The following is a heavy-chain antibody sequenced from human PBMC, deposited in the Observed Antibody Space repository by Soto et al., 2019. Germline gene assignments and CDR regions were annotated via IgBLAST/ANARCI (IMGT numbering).Heavy chain of an antibody. CDR2: IWYDGSNK. CDR3: ARHPVSDSSSWFFDY. J-gene: IGHJ4*02. V-gene: IGHV3-33*01. CDR1: GFTFSSYG. D-gene: IGHD6-13*01. Sequence: QVQLVESGGGVVQPGRSLRLSCAASGFTFSSYGMHWVRQAPGKGLEWVAVIWYDGSNKYYADSVKGRFTISRDNSKNTLYPQMNSLRAEDTAVYYCARHPVSDSSSWFFDYWGQGTLVTVSS.